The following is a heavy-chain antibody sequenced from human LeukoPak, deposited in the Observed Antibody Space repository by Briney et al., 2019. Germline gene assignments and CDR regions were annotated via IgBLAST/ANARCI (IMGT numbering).Heavy chain of an antibody. J-gene: IGHJ6*02. Sequence: PGGSLRLSCAASGFSFSSYGMHWVRQAPGKGLEWVAVISYDGSNKYYADSVKGRFTISRDNSKNTLYLQMNSLRAEDTAVYYCARSPSLLYGMDVWGQGTTVTVSS. CDR3: ARSPSLLYGMDV. CDR1: GFSFSSYG. V-gene: IGHV3-30*03. CDR2: ISYDGSNK.